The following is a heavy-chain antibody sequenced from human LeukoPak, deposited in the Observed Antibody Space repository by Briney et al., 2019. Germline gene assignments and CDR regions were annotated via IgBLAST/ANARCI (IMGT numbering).Heavy chain of an antibody. J-gene: IGHJ4*02. Sequence: ASVKVSCKVSGYTLTELSMHWVRQAPGQGLEWMGGIIPIFGTANYAQKFRGRVTITTDESTSTAYMELSSLRSEGTAVYYCARGLGPGEYYFDYWGQGTLVTVSS. CDR3: ARGLGPGEYYFDY. CDR2: IIPIFGTA. V-gene: IGHV1-69*05. CDR1: GYTLTELS. D-gene: IGHD3-16*01.